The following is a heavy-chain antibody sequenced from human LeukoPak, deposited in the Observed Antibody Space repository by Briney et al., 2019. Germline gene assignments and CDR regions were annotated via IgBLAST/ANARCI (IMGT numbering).Heavy chain of an antibody. CDR2: IIPIFGTA. CDR1: GGTFSSYA. D-gene: IGHD6-19*01. Sequence: SVKVSCKASGGTFSSYAISWVRQAPGQGLEWMGGIIPIFGTANYAQKFQGRVTITTDESTSTAYMELSSLRSEDTAVYYCARVVLYSSGWEDWGQGTLVTVSS. J-gene: IGHJ4*02. V-gene: IGHV1-69*05. CDR3: ARVVLYSSGWED.